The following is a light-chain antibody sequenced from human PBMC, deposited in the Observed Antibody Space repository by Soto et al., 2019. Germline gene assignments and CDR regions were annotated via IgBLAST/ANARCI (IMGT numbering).Light chain of an antibody. J-gene: IGLJ1*01. CDR1: SSDVGGYNY. Sequence: QSALTQPPSASGSPGQSVTISCTGTSSDVGGYNYVSWYQHNPGKAPKLLIYEVSKRPSGVPDRFSGSKSGNTASLTVSGLQAEDEADYYCCSYAGSNNFVFGTGTQLTVL. V-gene: IGLV2-8*01. CDR3: CSYAGSNNFV. CDR2: EVS.